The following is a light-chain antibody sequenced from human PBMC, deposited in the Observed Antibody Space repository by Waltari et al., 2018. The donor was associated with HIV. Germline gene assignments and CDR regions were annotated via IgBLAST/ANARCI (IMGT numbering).Light chain of an antibody. CDR1: TSNIGTNY. J-gene: IGLJ3*02. V-gene: IGLV1-47*01. CDR3: AAWDVRVSGWL. CDR2: RNN. Sequence: QSLLTQPPSASGTPGQRVTISCSGSTSNIGTNYVYWYQQLPGTAPKLLIYRNNQRPSGVPDRFSGSKSGTSASLAISGLRSEDEADYYCAAWDVRVSGWLFGGGTKLTVL.